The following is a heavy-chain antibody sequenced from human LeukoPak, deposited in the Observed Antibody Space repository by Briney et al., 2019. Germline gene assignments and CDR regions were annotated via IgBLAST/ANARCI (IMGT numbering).Heavy chain of an antibody. V-gene: IGHV3-53*01. CDR3: ARYRNYYDSSGYYPFDY. CDR1: GFTVSSNY. Sequence: GGSLRLSCAASGFTVSSNYLSWVRQAPGRGLEWVSIIYSGGSTYYADSVKGRFTISRNNSKNTRYLQMNSLRAEDTAVYYCARYRNYYDSSGYYPFDYWGQGSLVTVSS. CDR2: IYSGGST. J-gene: IGHJ4*02. D-gene: IGHD3-22*01.